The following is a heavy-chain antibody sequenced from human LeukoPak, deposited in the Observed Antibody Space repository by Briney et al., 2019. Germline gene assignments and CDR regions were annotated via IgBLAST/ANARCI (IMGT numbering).Heavy chain of an antibody. D-gene: IGHD3-9*01. CDR2: MNPNSGNT. Sequence: GASVKVSCKASGYTFTSYDINWVRQATGQGLEWMGWMNPNSGNTGYAQKFQGRVTMTRNTSISTAYMELSSLRSEDTAVYYCARRLYHYYDILTGYPNDAFDFWGQGTMVTVSS. CDR1: GYTFTSYD. J-gene: IGHJ3*01. V-gene: IGHV1-8*01. CDR3: ARRLYHYYDILTGYPNDAFDF.